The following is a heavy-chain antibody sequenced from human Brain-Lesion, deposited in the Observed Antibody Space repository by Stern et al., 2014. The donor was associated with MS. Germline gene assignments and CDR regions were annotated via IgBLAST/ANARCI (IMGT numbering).Heavy chain of an antibody. CDR1: EFTVDSYR. CDR3: ARGRSDKYYGLDV. CDR2: ISRGGGTL. V-gene: IGHV3-48*02. Sequence: VQLVESGGGLVQSGGSLRLFCSASEFTVDSYRLGWLRQVPGRGLEYVSHISRGGGTLQYADSVRGRFTISRDRAMNSLFLQMNSLRDEDSGVYYCARGRSDKYYGLDVWGQGTTVTVS. J-gene: IGHJ6*02.